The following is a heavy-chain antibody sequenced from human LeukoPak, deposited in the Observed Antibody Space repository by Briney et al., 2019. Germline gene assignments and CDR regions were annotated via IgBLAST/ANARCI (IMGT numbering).Heavy chain of an antibody. V-gene: IGHV4-39*01. J-gene: IGHJ4*02. CDR3: ARLGRVRGDIDY. Sequence: PSETLSLTCTVSGVSISSSSYYWGWTRQPPGKGLEWIGSIYYSGSTYYNPSLKSRVTISVGTSKNQFSLKLSSVTAADTAVYYCARLGRVRGDIDYWGQGTLVTVSS. D-gene: IGHD3-10*01. CDR1: GVSISSSSYY. CDR2: IYYSGST.